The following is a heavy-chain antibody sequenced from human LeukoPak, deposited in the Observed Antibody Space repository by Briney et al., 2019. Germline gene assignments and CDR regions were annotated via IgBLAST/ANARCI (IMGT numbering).Heavy chain of an antibody. CDR3: ARDTRINYYYYGMDV. V-gene: IGHV4-59*12. CDR1: GDSISSYY. J-gene: IGHJ6*02. D-gene: IGHD1-1*01. Sequence: SETLSLTCTVSGDSISSYYWSWIRQPPGKGLQWIGYIYYSGSTYYNPSLKSRVTISVDTSKNQFSLKLSSVTAADTAVYYCARDTRINYYYYGMDVWGQGTTVTVSS. CDR2: IYYSGST.